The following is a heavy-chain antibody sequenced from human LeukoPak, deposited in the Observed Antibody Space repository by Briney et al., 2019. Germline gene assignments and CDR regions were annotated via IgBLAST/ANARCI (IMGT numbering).Heavy chain of an antibody. CDR2: IYYSGST. J-gene: IGHJ3*02. CDR1: GGSISGSSYY. V-gene: IGHV4-39*02. CDR3: ARARTGTTPHDAFDI. D-gene: IGHD1-1*01. Sequence: PSETLSLTCTVSGGSISGSSYYWGWIRQPPGKGLEWIGSIYYSGSTYYNPSLKSRVTISVDTSKNQFSLKLNSVTATDTAVYYCARARTGTTPHDAFDIWGQGTMVTVSS.